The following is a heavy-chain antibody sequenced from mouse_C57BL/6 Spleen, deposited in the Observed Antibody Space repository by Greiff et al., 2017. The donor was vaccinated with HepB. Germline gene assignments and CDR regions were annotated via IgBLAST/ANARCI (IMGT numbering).Heavy chain of an antibody. Sequence: EVQLVESGGGLVQPKGSLILSCAASGFSFNTYAMNWVRQAPGKGLEWVARIRSKSNNYATYYADSVKDRFTISRDDSESMLYLQMNNLKTEDQAMYYYVRHQERDYLSLDVWGAVAPATVSS. V-gene: IGHV10-1*01. CDR2: IRSKSNNYAT. J-gene: IGHJ1*01. CDR1: GFSFNTYA. CDR3: VRHQERDYLSLDV.